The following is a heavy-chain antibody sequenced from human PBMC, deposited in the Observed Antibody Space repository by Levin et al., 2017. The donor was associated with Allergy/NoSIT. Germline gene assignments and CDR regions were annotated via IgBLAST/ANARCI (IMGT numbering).Heavy chain of an antibody. CDR3: ARDVDTSRKDAFDI. CDR2: INPNSGGT. D-gene: IGHD5-18*01. J-gene: IGHJ3*02. CDR1: GYTFIAYY. Sequence: ASVKVSCKTSGYTFIAYYMHWVRQVPGQGLEWMGWINPNSGGTKYEQNFQGRGTMTRDTSIRTAYMELSRLTSDDTAMYYCARDVDTSRKDAFDIWGQGTMVTVSS. V-gene: IGHV1-2*02.